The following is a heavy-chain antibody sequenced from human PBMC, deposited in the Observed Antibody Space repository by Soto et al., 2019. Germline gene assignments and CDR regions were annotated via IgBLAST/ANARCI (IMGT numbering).Heavy chain of an antibody. CDR2: ISDYNGNT. V-gene: IGHV1-18*01. J-gene: IGHJ6*02. D-gene: IGHD3-10*01. CDR1: GYTFSSYG. CDR3: SRECYYSVSPTYSPPRYYVMDV. Sequence: QVQLVQSGVEVKKAGASVKVSCKASGYTFSSYGISWARQAPGQGLEWMGWISDYNGNTHYAQKFQGRLIMTTDTSTMTAYMQFTVLISDDTPLYFCSRECYYSVSPTYSPPRYYVMDVCSQGTTVTVSS.